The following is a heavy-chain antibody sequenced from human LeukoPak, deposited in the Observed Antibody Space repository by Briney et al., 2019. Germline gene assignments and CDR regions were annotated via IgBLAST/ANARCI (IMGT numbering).Heavy chain of an antibody. CDR2: IWFDGSKN. CDR1: GFTFRNYG. CDR3: ARYNSGTIDY. Sequence: SGGSLRLSCAASGFTFRNYGMHWVSQAPGKGLEWVAIIWFDGSKNNYADSVKGRFTISRDNSKNTVFLQLDSLRAEDTAVYYCARYNSGTIDYWGQGTPVTVSS. D-gene: IGHD1-1*01. J-gene: IGHJ4*02. V-gene: IGHV3-33*01.